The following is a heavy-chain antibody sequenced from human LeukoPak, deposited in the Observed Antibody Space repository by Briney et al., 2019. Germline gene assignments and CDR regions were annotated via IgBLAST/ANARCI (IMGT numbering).Heavy chain of an antibody. D-gene: IGHD1-1*01. CDR1: GYTFTSYY. CDR2: INPSGGST. CDR3: ARDGPPNWTSSNNWFDP. Sequence: GASVSVSCKASGYTFTSYYMHWVRQAPGQGREWMGIINPSGGSTSYAQKFQGRVTMTRDMPTSTVYMELSSLRSEDTAVYYCARDGPPNWTSSNNWFDPWGQGTLVTVSS. V-gene: IGHV1-46*01. J-gene: IGHJ5*02.